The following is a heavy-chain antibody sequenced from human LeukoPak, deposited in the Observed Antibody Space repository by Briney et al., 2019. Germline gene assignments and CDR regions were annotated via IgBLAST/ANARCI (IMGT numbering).Heavy chain of an antibody. CDR2: ISAVGGTT. J-gene: IGHJ4*02. D-gene: IGHD2-15*01. V-gene: IGHV3-23*01. Sequence: GGSLRLTCTVSGFIVSDAWISWVRQAPGKGLEWVSGISAVGGTTYYADSVKGRFTISRDNSKNTLYLQMNSLRAEDTATYFCATCTGGTCYWFVYWGQGTLVTVSS. CDR3: ATCTGGTCYWFVY. CDR1: GFIVSDA.